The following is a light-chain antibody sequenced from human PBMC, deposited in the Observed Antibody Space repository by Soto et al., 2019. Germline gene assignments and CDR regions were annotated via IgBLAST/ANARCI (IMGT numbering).Light chain of an antibody. CDR3: QQFSSYPLT. Sequence: ETVLTQSPGTLSLSPGERATLSFRASQTVRNNYLAWYQQKPGQAPRLLIYDASSRATGIPDRFSGGGSGTDFTLTISRLEPEDFAVYYCQQFSSYPLTFGGGTKVDIK. V-gene: IGKV3-20*01. J-gene: IGKJ4*01. CDR2: DAS. CDR1: QTVRNNY.